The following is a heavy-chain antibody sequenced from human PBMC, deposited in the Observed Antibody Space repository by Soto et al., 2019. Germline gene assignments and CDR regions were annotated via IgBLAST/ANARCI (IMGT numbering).Heavy chain of an antibody. D-gene: IGHD3-10*01. Sequence: SVKVSCKASGGTFSSYTISWVRQAPGQGLEWMGRIIPILGIANFAQKFQGRVTITADKSTSTAYMELSSLRSEDTAVYYCARDPGEYYGSGSSQYFDYWGQGTLVTVSS. CDR3: ARDPGEYYGSGSSQYFDY. CDR2: IIPILGIA. V-gene: IGHV1-69*04. CDR1: GGTFSSYT. J-gene: IGHJ4*02.